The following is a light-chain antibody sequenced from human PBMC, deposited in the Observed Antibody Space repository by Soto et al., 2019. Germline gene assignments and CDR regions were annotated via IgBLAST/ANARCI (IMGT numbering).Light chain of an antibody. J-gene: IGKJ5*01. V-gene: IGKV1-5*01. CDR3: QQYNSYSYT. CDR1: QTISTW. Sequence: GDRVTITCRASQTISTWMAWYQQKPGKAPKLLVYDASTLQSGVPSRFRGSGSGTEFTLTISRLQPDDFATYYCQQYNSYSYTFGQGTRLEIK. CDR2: DAS.